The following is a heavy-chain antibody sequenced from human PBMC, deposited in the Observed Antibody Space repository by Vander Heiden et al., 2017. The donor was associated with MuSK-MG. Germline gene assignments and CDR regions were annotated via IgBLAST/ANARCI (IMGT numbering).Heavy chain of an antibody. V-gene: IGHV3-21*01. CDR1: GFTFSSYS. CDR3: ARDYGDYGGYYYYGMDV. J-gene: IGHJ6*02. Sequence: EVQLVESGGGLVKPGGSLRLSCAASGFTFSSYSMNWGRQAPGKGLEWVSSISSSSSYIYYADSVKGRFTISRDNAKNSLYLQMNSLRAEDTAVYYCARDYGDYGGYYYYGMDVWGQGTTVTVSS. D-gene: IGHD4-17*01. CDR2: ISSSSSYI.